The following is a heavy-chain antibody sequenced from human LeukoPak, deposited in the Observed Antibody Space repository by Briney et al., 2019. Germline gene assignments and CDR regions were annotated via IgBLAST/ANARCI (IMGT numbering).Heavy chain of an antibody. Sequence: GGSLRLSCAASGFTFSSYWMSWVRQAPVKGLEWVANIKQDGSEKYYVDSVKGRFTISRDNAKNSLYLQMNSLRAEDTAVYYCARDRWQQLVFFDYWGQGTLVTVSS. CDR1: GFTFSSYW. CDR3: ARDRWQQLVFFDY. D-gene: IGHD6-13*01. V-gene: IGHV3-7*01. J-gene: IGHJ4*02. CDR2: IKQDGSEK.